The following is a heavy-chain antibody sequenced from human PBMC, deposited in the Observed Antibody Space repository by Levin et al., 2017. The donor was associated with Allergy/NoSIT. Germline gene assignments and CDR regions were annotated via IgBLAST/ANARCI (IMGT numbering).Heavy chain of an antibody. CDR1: GGTFSSYA. J-gene: IGHJ6*02. CDR2: IIPIFGTA. V-gene: IGHV1-69*01. CDR3: ARSQGYCSSTSCYSDYYYYGMDV. Sequence: KISCKASGGTFSSYAISWVRQAPGQGLEWMGGIIPIFGTANYAQKFQGRVTITADESTSTAYMELSSLRSEDTAVYYCARSQGYCSSTSCYSDYYYYGMDVWGQGTTVTVSS. D-gene: IGHD2-2*02.